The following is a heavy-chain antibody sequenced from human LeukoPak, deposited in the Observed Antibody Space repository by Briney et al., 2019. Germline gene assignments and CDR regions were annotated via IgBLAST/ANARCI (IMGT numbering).Heavy chain of an antibody. CDR1: GYTFTNYG. D-gene: IGHD3-22*01. CDR3: ARERLLLPHSSYDAFDI. V-gene: IGHV1-18*01. Sequence: ASVKVSCKASGYTFTNYGISWVRQAPGQGLEWMGWISAYNGNTKYVKKLQGRVAMTTDASTNTAYMELRSLRSDDTAVYYCARERLLLPHSSYDAFDIWGQGTVVTVSS. J-gene: IGHJ3*02. CDR2: ISAYNGNT.